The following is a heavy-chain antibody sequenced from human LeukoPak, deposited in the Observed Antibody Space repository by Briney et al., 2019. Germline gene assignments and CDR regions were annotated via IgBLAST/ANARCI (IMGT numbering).Heavy chain of an antibody. D-gene: IGHD3-16*01. V-gene: IGHV3-30*03. J-gene: IGHJ6*01. CDR2: ISNAGSIK. CDR1: GFTFSSFG. Sequence: GRTLRLSCAASGFTFSSFGIHWVRQPPGKGLEWMAFISNAGSIKFYAYSVEGRFTISRDNSKNTLSLQTNSLRAEDTAVYYCARPIIMFGGVRYGMDVWGEGTTVAASA. CDR3: ARPIIMFGGVRYGMDV.